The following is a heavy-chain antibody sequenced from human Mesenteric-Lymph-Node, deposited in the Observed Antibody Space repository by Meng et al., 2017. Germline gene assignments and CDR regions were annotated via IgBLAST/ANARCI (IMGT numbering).Heavy chain of an antibody. CDR3: ARGYYGGNSDFDY. Sequence: QVQLVESGGGVVQPGRSLRLSCAASGFTFRSYGMHWVRQAPGKGLEWVAVIWSDGSNRYYADSVKGRFAISRDISKNTLILQMNSLRAEDTAVYYRARGYYGGNSDFDYWGQGTLVTVSS. CDR2: IWSDGSNR. CDR1: GFTFRSYG. V-gene: IGHV3-33*01. J-gene: IGHJ4*02. D-gene: IGHD4-23*01.